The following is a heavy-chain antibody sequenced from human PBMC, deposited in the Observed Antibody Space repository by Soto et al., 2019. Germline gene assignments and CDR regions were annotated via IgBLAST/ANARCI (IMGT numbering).Heavy chain of an antibody. Sequence: SETLSLTCAVYGGSFSGYYWSWIRQPPGKGLEWIGEINHSGSTNYNPSLKSRVTISVDTSKNQFSLKLSSVTAADTAVYYCASITMVRGVAWSNWFDPWGQGTLVTVSS. J-gene: IGHJ5*02. CDR1: GGSFSGYY. CDR2: INHSGST. CDR3: ASITMVRGVAWSNWFDP. V-gene: IGHV4-34*01. D-gene: IGHD3-10*01.